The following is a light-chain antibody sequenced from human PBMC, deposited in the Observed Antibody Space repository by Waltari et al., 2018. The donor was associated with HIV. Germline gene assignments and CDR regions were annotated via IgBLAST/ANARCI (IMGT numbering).Light chain of an antibody. J-gene: IGLJ2*01. CDR2: GVT. CDR1: TSNIGFFNL. CDR3: SSYASDDTVV. V-gene: IGLV2-14*01. Sequence: QSALTPPASVSGSPGQSLPISCTGATSNIGFFNLVSWYRQYPGKAPQLIIYGVTYRPSGISSRFSGSKSGNTASLTISGLQVDDEADYYCSSYASDDTVVFGGGTKLTVL.